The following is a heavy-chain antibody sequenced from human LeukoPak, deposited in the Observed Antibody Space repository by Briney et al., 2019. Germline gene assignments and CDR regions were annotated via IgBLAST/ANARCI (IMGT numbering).Heavy chain of an antibody. CDR2: IRSNAYGGTT. D-gene: IGHD3-10*01. CDR3: TRYRGYFDN. Sequence: GGSLRLSCTASGFTFGDYAMNWVRQAPGKGLEWVGFIRSNAYGGTTEYAASVKGRFTISRDDSKSIAYLQMNSLKTEDTAVYFCTRYRGYFDNWGQGTLVTVSS. J-gene: IGHJ4*02. CDR1: GFTFGDYA. V-gene: IGHV3-49*04.